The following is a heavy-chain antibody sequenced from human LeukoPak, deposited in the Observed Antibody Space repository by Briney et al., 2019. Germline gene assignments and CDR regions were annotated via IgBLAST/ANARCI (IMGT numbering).Heavy chain of an antibody. CDR1: GYTFTSYD. Sequence: VASVKVSCKASGYTFTSYDINWVRQATGQGLEWMGWMNPNSGNTGYAQKFQGRVTMTRNTSISTAYMELSSLRSEDTAVYYCARVGWYNWNDADYWGQGTLVTVSS. J-gene: IGHJ4*02. CDR2: MNPNSGNT. V-gene: IGHV1-8*01. CDR3: ARVGWYNWNDADY. D-gene: IGHD1-1*01.